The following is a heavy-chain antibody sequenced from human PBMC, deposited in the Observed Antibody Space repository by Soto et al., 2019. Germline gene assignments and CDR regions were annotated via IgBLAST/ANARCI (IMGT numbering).Heavy chain of an antibody. D-gene: IGHD2-2*01. CDR2: IRSKANSYAT. CDR3: TRHGRYCSSTSCYQKYYYYMDV. J-gene: IGHJ6*03. V-gene: IGHV3-73*01. CDR1: GFTFSGSA. Sequence: GGSLRLSCAASGFTFSGSAMHWVRQASGKGLEWVGRIRSKANSYATAYAASVKGRFTISRDDSKNTAYLQMNSLKTEDTAVYYCTRHGRYCSSTSCYQKYYYYMDVWGKGTTVTVSS.